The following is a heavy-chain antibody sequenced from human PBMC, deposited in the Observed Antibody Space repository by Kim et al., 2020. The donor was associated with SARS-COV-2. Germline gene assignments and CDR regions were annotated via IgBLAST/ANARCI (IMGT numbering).Heavy chain of an antibody. CDR3: ARTDYGGNSGKLH. J-gene: IGHJ4*02. Sequence: YNPSLKSRGTLSVDTSKNQFSLKLSSVTAADTAVYYCARTDYGGNSGKLHWGQGTLVTVSS. V-gene: IGHV4-39*01. D-gene: IGHD4-17*01.